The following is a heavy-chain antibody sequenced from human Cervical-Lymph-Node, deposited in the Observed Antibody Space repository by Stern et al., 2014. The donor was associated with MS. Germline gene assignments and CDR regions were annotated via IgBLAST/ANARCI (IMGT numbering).Heavy chain of an antibody. CDR2: IYPGDSDT. V-gene: IGHV5-51*01. D-gene: IGHD5-18*01. CDR3: ARGGVSFDTGLVAFDY. CDR1: GYSFTRYW. J-gene: IGHJ4*02. Sequence: VQLVQSGAEVKKPGESLKISCKDSGYSFTRYWIGWVRQMPGKGLEWMGVIYPGDSDTRYSASFQGQVTISADKSINPAYLQWSSLRASDSAIYYCARGGVSFDTGLVAFDYWGQGTLVTVSS.